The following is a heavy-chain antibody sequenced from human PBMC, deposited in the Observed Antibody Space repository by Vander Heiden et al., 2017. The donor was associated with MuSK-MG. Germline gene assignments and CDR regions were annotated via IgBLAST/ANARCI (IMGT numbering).Heavy chain of an antibody. CDR3: ARDLALQLERLRYYYYGMDV. CDR1: GFTFSSYA. D-gene: IGHD1-1*01. V-gene: IGHV3-30*04. Sequence: QVQLVESGGGVVQPGRSLRLSCAASGFTFSSYAMPWVRQAPGKGLEWVAVISYDGSNKYYADSVKGRFTISRDKSKNTLYLQMNSLRAEDTAVYYCARDLALQLERLRYYYYGMDVWGQGTTVTVSS. CDR2: ISYDGSNK. J-gene: IGHJ6*02.